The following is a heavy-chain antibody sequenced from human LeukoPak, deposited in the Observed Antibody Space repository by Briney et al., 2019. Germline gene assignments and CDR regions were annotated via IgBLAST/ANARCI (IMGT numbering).Heavy chain of an antibody. CDR2: ISSNGGST. J-gene: IGHJ4*02. CDR1: GFTFSSYA. V-gene: IGHV3-64*01. CDR3: ARGGSLWLRYYFDY. D-gene: IGHD3-16*01. Sequence: GGSLRLSCAASGFTFSSYAMHWVRQAPGKGLEYVSAISSNGGSTYYANSVKGRFTISRDNSKNTLYLQMGSLRAEDMAVYYCARGGSLWLRYYFDYWGQGTLVTVSS.